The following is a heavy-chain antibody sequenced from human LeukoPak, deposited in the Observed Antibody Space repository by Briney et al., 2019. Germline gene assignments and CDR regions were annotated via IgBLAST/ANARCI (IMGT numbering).Heavy chain of an antibody. CDR2: IYHSGST. D-gene: IGHD3-22*01. CDR3: ARASIVVVHRTNWFDP. CDR1: GYSISSGYY. J-gene: IGHJ5*02. Sequence: KPSETLSLTCTVSGYSISSGYYWGWIRQPPGKGLEWIGSIYHSGSTYYNPSLKSRVTISVDTSKNQFSLKLSSVTAADTAVYYCARASIVVVHRTNWFDPWGQGTLVTVSS. V-gene: IGHV4-38-2*02.